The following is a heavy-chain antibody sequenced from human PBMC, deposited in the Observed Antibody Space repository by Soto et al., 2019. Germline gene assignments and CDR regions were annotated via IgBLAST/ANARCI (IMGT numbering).Heavy chain of an antibody. CDR2: LSYSGST. V-gene: IGHV4-59*01. Sequence: SETLSLTCTVAGVSTNDFDWSWFRQPPGKGLEWIGYLSYSGSTNCNPSLKSRVTMSLDTSKNQFSLKMSSVTAADTAVYYCARGDIENFDYWGQGTLVTVSS. J-gene: IGHJ4*02. D-gene: IGHD5-12*01. CDR3: ARGDIENFDY. CDR1: GVSTNDFD.